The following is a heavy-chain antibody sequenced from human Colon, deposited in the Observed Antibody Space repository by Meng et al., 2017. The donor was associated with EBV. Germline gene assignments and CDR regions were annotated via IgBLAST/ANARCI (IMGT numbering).Heavy chain of an antibody. V-gene: IGHV4-34*01. CDR1: GGSFSGYY. D-gene: IGHD2-8*02. CDR2: INHSGST. J-gene: IGHJ4*02. CDR3: ARRPTGIDY. Sequence: QVQLQQWGAGLLKPSEXLSLTCAVYGGSFSGYYWTWIRQAPGKGLEWIGEINHSGSTNYNPSLKSRVTISIDTSKNQLSLMLSSVTAADTAVYYCARRPTGIDYWGQGTLVTVSS.